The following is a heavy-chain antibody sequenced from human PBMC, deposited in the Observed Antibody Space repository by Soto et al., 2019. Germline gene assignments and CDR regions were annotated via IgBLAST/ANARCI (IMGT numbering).Heavy chain of an antibody. CDR2: IYYSGST. Sequence: QVQLQESGPGLVKPSQTLSLTCTVSGGSISSGGYYWSWIRQHPGKGLEWIGYIYYSGSTYYNPSLKSRVTIAVDTSKNQFSLKLSSVTAADTAVYYCASASKTTVTTYYDYYYMDVWGKGTTVTVSS. CDR1: GGSISSGGYY. J-gene: IGHJ6*03. V-gene: IGHV4-31*03. CDR3: ASASKTTVTTYYDYYYMDV. D-gene: IGHD4-4*01.